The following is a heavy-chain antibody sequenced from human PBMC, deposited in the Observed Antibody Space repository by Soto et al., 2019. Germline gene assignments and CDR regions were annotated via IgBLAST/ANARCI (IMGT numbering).Heavy chain of an antibody. CDR3: AREYQLLEANWFDP. CDR1: GGTFSSYA. CDR2: IIPIFGTA. J-gene: IGHJ5*02. Sequence: VKVSCKASGGTFSSYAISWVRQAPGQGLEWMGGIIPIFGTANYAQKFQGRVTITADESTSTAYMELSSLRSEDTAVYYCAREYQLLEANWFDPWGQGTLVTVSS. D-gene: IGHD2-2*01. V-gene: IGHV1-69*13.